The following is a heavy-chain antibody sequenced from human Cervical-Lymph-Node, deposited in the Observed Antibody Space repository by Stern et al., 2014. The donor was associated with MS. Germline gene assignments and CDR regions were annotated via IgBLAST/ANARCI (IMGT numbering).Heavy chain of an antibody. J-gene: IGHJ4*02. V-gene: IGHV1-2*06. Sequence: VQLVQSGTKMQKPGASVKVSCKASGYTFTAFFIHWVRQVPGQGLEWMGRINPTSDDPTYAQNFQDRVTLTRDTSIGTAYLELSRLTSADTAVYYCAREATRIVVGIDYWGQGTQVTVSS. D-gene: IGHD3-22*01. CDR3: AREATRIVVGIDY. CDR2: INPTSDDP. CDR1: GYTFTAFF.